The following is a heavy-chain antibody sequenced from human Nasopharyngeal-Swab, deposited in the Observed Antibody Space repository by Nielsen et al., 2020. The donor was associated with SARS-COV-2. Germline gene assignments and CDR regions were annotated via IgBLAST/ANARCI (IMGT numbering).Heavy chain of an antibody. Sequence: GGSLRLSCATSGFTFRDYGLGWVRRAPGKGLEWVAVISVDGSNEDYAESVKGRFTISRDNSKNTLYLQMNSLRAEDAAVYYCAKCIRGLTGFYFSMDVWGKGTTVTVSS. J-gene: IGHJ6*04. CDR3: AKCIRGLTGFYFSMDV. CDR2: ISVDGSNE. CDR1: GFTFRDYG. V-gene: IGHV3-30*18. D-gene: IGHD3-9*01.